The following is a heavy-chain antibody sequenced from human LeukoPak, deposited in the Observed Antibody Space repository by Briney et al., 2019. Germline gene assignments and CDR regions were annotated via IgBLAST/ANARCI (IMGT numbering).Heavy chain of an antibody. D-gene: IGHD6-6*01. CDR3: ARAMSIAARLQTIFDY. Sequence: SETLSLTCAVSGASISGSGYYWGWIRQPPGKGLEWIGNIYSSGSTYHNASLQSRVPISVDTSKNQFSLNLTSVTAADTAVYYCARAMSIAARLQTIFDYWGQGTLVTVSS. V-gene: IGHV4-39*07. CDR1: GASISGSGYY. CDR2: IYSSGST. J-gene: IGHJ4*02.